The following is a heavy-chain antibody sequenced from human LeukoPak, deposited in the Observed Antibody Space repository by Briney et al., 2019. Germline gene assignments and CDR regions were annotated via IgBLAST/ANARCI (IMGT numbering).Heavy chain of an antibody. CDR1: GDSISSSSSY. J-gene: IGHJ4*02. CDR3: ARGYTSSSEPFDY. Sequence: SETLSLTCTVSGDSISSSSSYWGWIRQPPGKGLEWIGYIYYSGSTNYNPSLKSRVTISVDTSKNQFSLKLASVTAADTAVYYCARGYTSSSEPFDYWGQGTLVTVSS. CDR2: IYYSGST. V-gene: IGHV4-61*05. D-gene: IGHD6-6*01.